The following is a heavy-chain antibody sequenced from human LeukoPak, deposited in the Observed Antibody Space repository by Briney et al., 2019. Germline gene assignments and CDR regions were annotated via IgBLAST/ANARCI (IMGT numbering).Heavy chain of an antibody. CDR3: ARDTATMVRGVKTRDWFDP. Sequence: SQTLSLTCTVSGGSISSGSYYWSWIRQPAGKGLEWIGRIYTSGSTNYNPSLKSRVTISVDTSKNQFSLKLSSVTAADTAVYYCARDTATMVRGVKTRDWFDPWGQGTLVTVSS. CDR2: IYTSGST. J-gene: IGHJ5*02. V-gene: IGHV4-61*02. D-gene: IGHD3-10*01. CDR1: GGSISSGSYY.